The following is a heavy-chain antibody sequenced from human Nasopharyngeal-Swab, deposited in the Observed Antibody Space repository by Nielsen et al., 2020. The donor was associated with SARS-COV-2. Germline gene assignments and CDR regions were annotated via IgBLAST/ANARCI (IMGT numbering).Heavy chain of an antibody. D-gene: IGHD6-13*01. CDR3: ASQPYSSSWYGGDAFDI. V-gene: IGHV4-59*13. J-gene: IGHJ3*02. Sequence: SETLSLTCTVSGGSISSYYWSWIRQPPGKGLKWIGYIYYSGSTNYNPSLKSRVTISVDTSKNQFSLKLSSVTAADTAVYYCASQPYSSSWYGGDAFDIWGQGTMVTVSS. CDR1: GGSISSYY. CDR2: IYYSGST.